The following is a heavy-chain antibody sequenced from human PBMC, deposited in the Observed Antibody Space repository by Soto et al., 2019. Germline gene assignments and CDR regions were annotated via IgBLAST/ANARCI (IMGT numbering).Heavy chain of an antibody. CDR2: IYPGDSDT. CDR3: AREGSRITAVLES. J-gene: IGHJ4*02. Sequence: PGESLKISFKGSGYSVTNYWIALVREMPGRGLEWMGIIYPGDSDTAYSPSFQGHVTFSADKSLSVAYLQWSSLKASDTAMYYCAREGSRITAVLESWGQGTLVPVSS. D-gene: IGHD6-13*01. V-gene: IGHV5-51*01. CDR1: GYSVTNYW.